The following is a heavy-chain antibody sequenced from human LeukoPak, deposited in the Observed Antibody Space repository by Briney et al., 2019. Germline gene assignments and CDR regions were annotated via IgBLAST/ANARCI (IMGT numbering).Heavy chain of an antibody. CDR3: ARDRIAAAGYYYYYGMDV. Sequence: ASVKVSCKVSGYTLTELSMHWVRQAPGKGLEWMGGFDPEDGETIYAQKFQGRVTMTRDTSTSTVYMELSSLRSEDTAVYYCARDRIAAAGYYYYYGMDVWGQGTTVTVSS. D-gene: IGHD6-13*01. CDR1: GYTLTELS. V-gene: IGHV1-24*01. J-gene: IGHJ6*02. CDR2: FDPEDGET.